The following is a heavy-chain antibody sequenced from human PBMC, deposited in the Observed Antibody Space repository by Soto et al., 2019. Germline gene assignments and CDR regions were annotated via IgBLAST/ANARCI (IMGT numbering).Heavy chain of an antibody. Sequence: GGSLRLSCAASGFTFSSYSMNWVRQAPGKGLEWVSYISSSSSTIYYADSVKGRFTISRDNAKNSLYLQMNSLRAEDTAVYYCARGAYYYDSSGLSYWGQGTLVSVSS. CDR2: ISSSSSTI. J-gene: IGHJ4*02. D-gene: IGHD3-22*01. V-gene: IGHV3-48*01. CDR3: ARGAYYYDSSGLSY. CDR1: GFTFSSYS.